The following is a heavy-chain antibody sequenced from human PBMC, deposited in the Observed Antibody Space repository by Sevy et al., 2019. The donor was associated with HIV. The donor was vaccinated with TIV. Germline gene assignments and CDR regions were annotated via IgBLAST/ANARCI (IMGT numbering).Heavy chain of an antibody. CDR3: ARLSDDSSGYYHFDY. D-gene: IGHD3-22*01. V-gene: IGHV4-34*01. Sequence: SETLSLTCAVYGGSFSGYYWSWIRQPPGKGLEWIGEINHSGSTTYNPSLKSRVTISVDTSKNQFSLKLSSVTAADTAVYYCARLSDDSSGYYHFDYWGQGTLVTVSS. J-gene: IGHJ4*02. CDR1: GGSFSGYY. CDR2: INHSGST.